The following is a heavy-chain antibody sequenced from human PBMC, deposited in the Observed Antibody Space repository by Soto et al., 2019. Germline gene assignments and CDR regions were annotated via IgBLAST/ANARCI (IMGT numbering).Heavy chain of an antibody. J-gene: IGHJ3*02. Sequence: ESLKISCKGSAYSFTSYWIGWVRQMPGKGLEWMGIVYPGDSDTRYSPSFQGQVTISADKSINTAYLQWSSLKASDTAMYYCARSMTTVTTDGAFAIWGQGAMVTVSS. CDR1: AYSFTSYW. CDR2: VYPGDSDT. V-gene: IGHV5-51*01. CDR3: ARSMTTVTTDGAFAI. D-gene: IGHD4-4*01.